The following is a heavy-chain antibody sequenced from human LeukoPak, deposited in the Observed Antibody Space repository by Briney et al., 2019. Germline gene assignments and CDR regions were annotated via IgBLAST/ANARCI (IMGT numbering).Heavy chain of an antibody. CDR3: ARVGVLLTPPDAFDI. Sequence: PSETLSLTCTVSGGSISSYYWSWIRQPPGKGLEWIGYIYYSGSTNYNPSLKSRVTISVDTSKNQFSLKLSSVTAADTAVYYCARVGVLLTPPDAFDIWGQGTMVTVSS. CDR1: GGSISSYY. V-gene: IGHV4-59*01. CDR2: IYYSGST. D-gene: IGHD1-26*01. J-gene: IGHJ3*02.